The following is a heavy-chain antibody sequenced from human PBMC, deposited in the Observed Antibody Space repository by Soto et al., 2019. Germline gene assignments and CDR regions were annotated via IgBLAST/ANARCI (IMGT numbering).Heavy chain of an antibody. V-gene: IGHV3-23*01. Sequence: PGGSLRLSCAASGFTFSSYAMSWVRQAPGKGLEWVSAISGSGGSTYYADSVRGRFTISRDNSKHTLYLKMNSLRAEDTAVYYCAKGPSIVAVTHFDYWGQGTLVTVSS. CDR3: AKGPSIVAVTHFDY. CDR2: ISGSGGST. D-gene: IGHD3-22*01. CDR1: GFTFSSYA. J-gene: IGHJ4*02.